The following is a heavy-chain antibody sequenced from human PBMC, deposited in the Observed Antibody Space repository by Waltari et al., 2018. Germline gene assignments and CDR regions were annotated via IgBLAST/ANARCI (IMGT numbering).Heavy chain of an antibody. CDR3: ARDDSSGYYFFDY. V-gene: IGHV1-69*08. CDR1: GGTFSSYA. CDR2: FIPSCGTA. J-gene: IGHJ4*02. D-gene: IGHD3-22*01. Sequence: QVQLVQSGAEVKKPGSSVKVSCKASGGTFSSYAISWVRQAPGQGLEWMGRFIPSCGTANYAQNCQGRGTMTADKSTTTAYMELSILRSEDTAVYYCARDDSSGYYFFDYWGQGTLVTVSS.